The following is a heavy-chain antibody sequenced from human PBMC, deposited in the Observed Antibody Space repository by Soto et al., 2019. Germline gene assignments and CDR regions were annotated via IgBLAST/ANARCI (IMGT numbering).Heavy chain of an antibody. CDR3: ARGVRYDFWSGYFLPTYYGMDV. D-gene: IGHD3-3*01. J-gene: IGHJ6*02. CDR1: GGPFSGYY. Sequence: LTCAVYGGPFSGYYWSWIRQPPGKGLEWIGEINHSGSTNYNPSLKSRVTISVDTSKNQFSLKLSSVTAADTAVYYCARGVRYDFWSGYFLPTYYGMDVWGQGTTVTVSS. CDR2: INHSGST. V-gene: IGHV4-34*01.